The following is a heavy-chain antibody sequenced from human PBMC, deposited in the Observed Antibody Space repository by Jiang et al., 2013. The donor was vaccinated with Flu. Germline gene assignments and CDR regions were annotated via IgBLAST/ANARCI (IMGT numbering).Heavy chain of an antibody. V-gene: IGHV3-7*03. CDR3: ARVAIEGYSSGWYRY. J-gene: IGHJ4*02. CDR2: QDGSEK. Sequence: QDGSEKYYVDSVKGRFTISRDNAKNSLYLQMNSLRAEDTAVYYCARVAIEGYSSGWYRYWGQGTLVTVSS. D-gene: IGHD6-19*01.